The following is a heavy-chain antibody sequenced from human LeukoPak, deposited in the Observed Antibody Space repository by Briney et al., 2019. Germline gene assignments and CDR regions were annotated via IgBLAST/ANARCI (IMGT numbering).Heavy chain of an antibody. CDR3: ARGYVSLGYFDY. V-gene: IGHV3-23*01. Sequence: GGSLRLSCAASGFTFNNYALNWVRQAPGKGLEWVSAMSGGGDNTYYADSVKGRFTISRDNSKNTLYLQMNSLRAEDTAVYYCARGYVSLGYFDYWGQGTLVTVPS. J-gene: IGHJ4*02. CDR2: MSGGGDNT. D-gene: IGHD2-15*01. CDR1: GFTFNNYA.